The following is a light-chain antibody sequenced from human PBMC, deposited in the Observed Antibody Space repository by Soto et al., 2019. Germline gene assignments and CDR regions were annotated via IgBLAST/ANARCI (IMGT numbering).Light chain of an antibody. CDR3: MQALQTPWT. CDR1: QSLLHTNGYTY. V-gene: IGKV2-28*01. CDR2: LGS. Sequence: DIVMIQSPLSLPVTPGEPASISCRSGQSLLHTNGYTYLDWYLQKPGQSPQLLIYLGSTRASGVPDRFSGSGSGTDFTLKISRVEAEDVGVYYCMQALQTPWTFGQGTKLEIK. J-gene: IGKJ2*02.